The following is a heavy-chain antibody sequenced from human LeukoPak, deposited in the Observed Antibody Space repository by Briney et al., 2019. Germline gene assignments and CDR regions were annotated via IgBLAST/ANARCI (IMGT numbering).Heavy chain of an antibody. CDR2: IYYSGST. Sequence: SETLSLTCTVSGGSISSGGYYWSWLRQHPGKGLEWIGYIYYSGSTYYNPSLKSRVTISVDTSKNQFSLKLSSVTAADTAVYYCARVNVTMVRGVIITEGFDYWGQGTLVTVSS. J-gene: IGHJ4*02. V-gene: IGHV4-31*03. CDR1: GGSISSGGYY. D-gene: IGHD3-10*01. CDR3: ARVNVTMVRGVIITEGFDY.